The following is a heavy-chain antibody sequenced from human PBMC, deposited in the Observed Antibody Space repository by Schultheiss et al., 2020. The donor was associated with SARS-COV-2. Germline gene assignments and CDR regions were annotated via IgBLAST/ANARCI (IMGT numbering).Heavy chain of an antibody. CDR3: TQDKRGHLC. J-gene: IGHJ4*02. D-gene: IGHD3-3*02. V-gene: IGHV3-21*06. Sequence: GASLKISCVASGFTFSDYSLNWVRQAPGKGLEWVSSISSFSRYIYYADSMKGRFTISRDNAKNSLFLQLNSLRAEDTAVYYCTQDKRGHLCWGQGTLVTVSS. CDR2: ISSFSRYI. CDR1: GFTFSDYS.